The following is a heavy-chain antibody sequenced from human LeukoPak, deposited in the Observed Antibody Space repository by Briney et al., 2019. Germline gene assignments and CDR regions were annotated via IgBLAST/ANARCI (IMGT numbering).Heavy chain of an antibody. V-gene: IGHV4-30-4*01. J-gene: IGHJ6*02. CDR3: ARDQYDFWSGYYPSGMDV. D-gene: IGHD3-3*01. CDR2: IYYSGST. CDR1: GVSISSGDYY. Sequence: SETLSLTCTVSGVSISSGDYYWSWIRQPPGKGLEWIGYIYYSGSTYYNPSLKSRVTISVDTSKNQFSLKLSSVTAADTAVYYCARDQYDFWSGYYPSGMDVWGQGTTVTVSS.